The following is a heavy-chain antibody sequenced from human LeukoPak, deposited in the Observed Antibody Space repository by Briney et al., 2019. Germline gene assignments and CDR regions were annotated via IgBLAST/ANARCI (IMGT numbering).Heavy chain of an antibody. D-gene: IGHD3-22*01. CDR1: GYTFTSHD. Sequence: ASVKVSCKASGYTFTSHDINWVRQATGQGLEWMGWMNPNSGNTGYAQKFQGRVTITRNTSISTAYMELSSLRSEDTAVYYCASSREEATLSFYYYDSSGYYYYFDYWGQGTLVTVSS. J-gene: IGHJ4*02. CDR2: MNPNSGNT. V-gene: IGHV1-8*03. CDR3: ASSREEATLSFYYYDSSGYYYYFDY.